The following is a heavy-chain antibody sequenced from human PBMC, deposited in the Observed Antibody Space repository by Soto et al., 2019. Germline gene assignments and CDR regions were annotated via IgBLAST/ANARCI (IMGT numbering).Heavy chain of an antibody. Sequence: GSLRVSCVAPGFPFRGYDMHWGRQAKGKGLDWVSAIGTAGDTYYPGSVKGRFTISRENAKNSLYLQMNSLRAGDTAVYYCARGADIAAAGTGWFDPWGQGTLVTVSS. D-gene: IGHD6-13*01. CDR1: GFPFRGYD. V-gene: IGHV3-13*01. CDR2: IGTAGDT. CDR3: ARGADIAAAGTGWFDP. J-gene: IGHJ5*02.